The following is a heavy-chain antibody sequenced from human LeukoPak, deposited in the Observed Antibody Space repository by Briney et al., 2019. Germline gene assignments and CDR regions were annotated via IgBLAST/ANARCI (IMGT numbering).Heavy chain of an antibody. V-gene: IGHV3-7*01. CDR2: IKQDGSEN. D-gene: IGHD5-12*01. J-gene: IGHJ6*03. CDR3: ARAGSRWGYGRYYYYMDV. CDR1: GFSFSSYG. Sequence: QPGGSLRLPCAASGFSFSSYGMSWVRQAPGKGREWVANIKQDGSENNYVDSVKGRFTISRDNAKNSLYLQMNSLRAEDTAVYYCARAGSRWGYGRYYYYMDVWGKGTTVTISS.